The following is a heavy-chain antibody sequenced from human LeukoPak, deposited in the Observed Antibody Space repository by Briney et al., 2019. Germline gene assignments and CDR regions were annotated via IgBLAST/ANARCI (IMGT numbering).Heavy chain of an antibody. CDR2: IYPGDSDT. CDR1: GYSFSNYW. CDR3: ARPTSTGYDSSFDF. D-gene: IGHD6-6*01. J-gene: IGHJ4*02. Sequence: GESLKISCKGSGYSFSNYWIGWVRQMPGKGLEWMGIIYPGDSDTRYSPSFQGQVTISADKSVTTAYLQWSSLKVSDTAIYYCARPTSTGYDSSFDFWGQGTLVTVSS. V-gene: IGHV5-51*01.